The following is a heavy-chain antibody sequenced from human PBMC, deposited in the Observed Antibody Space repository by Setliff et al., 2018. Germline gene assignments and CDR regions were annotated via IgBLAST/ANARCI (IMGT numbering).Heavy chain of an antibody. J-gene: IGHJ3*02. Sequence: ASVKVSCKASGYTFTSHYMHWVRQAPGLGLEWMGTINPSSGRTSYTQKFQGRVTMTRDTSTSTVYMDMSSLRSEDTAVYYCARDVFPYHYEGAFDIWGQGTMVTVSS. V-gene: IGHV1-46*01. CDR2: INPSSGRT. CDR3: ARDVFPYHYEGAFDI. D-gene: IGHD3-22*01. CDR1: GYTFTSHY.